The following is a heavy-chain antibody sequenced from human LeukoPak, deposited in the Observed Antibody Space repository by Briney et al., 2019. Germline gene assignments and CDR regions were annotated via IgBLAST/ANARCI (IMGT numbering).Heavy chain of an antibody. J-gene: IGHJ3*02. D-gene: IGHD2-15*01. CDR2: IVVGSGNT. CDR3: AADPALGYCSGGSYYPRPDDAFDI. CDR1: GFTFTSSA. Sequence: ASVKVSCKASGFTFTSSAMQWVRQARGQRLEWIGWIVVGSGNTNYAQKFQERVTITRDMSTSTAYMELSSLRSEDTAVYYCAADPALGYCSGGSYYPRPDDAFDIWGQGTMVTVSS. V-gene: IGHV1-58*02.